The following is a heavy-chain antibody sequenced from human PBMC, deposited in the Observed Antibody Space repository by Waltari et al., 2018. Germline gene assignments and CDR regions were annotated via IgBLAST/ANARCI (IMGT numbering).Heavy chain of an antibody. Sequence: QVQLQESGPGLVKPSETLSLTCAVSGYSISSGYYWGWIRQPPGKGLEWIGSIYHSGRTYYNPSRKSRVTIAVDTSKNQFSLKLSSVTAADTAVYYCARDRGYYYDSSGYYYDDYGMDFWGQGTTVTVSS. V-gene: IGHV4-38-2*02. CDR2: IYHSGRT. J-gene: IGHJ6*02. D-gene: IGHD3-22*01. CDR1: GYSISSGYY. CDR3: ARDRGYYYDSSGYYYDDYGMDF.